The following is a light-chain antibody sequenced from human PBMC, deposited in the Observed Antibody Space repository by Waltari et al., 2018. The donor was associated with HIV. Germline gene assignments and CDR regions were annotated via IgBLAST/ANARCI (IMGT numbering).Light chain of an antibody. Sequence: FVLTQPHSVSESPGTPVTISCTRNSGNISTNYVQWYPQRPGSSPTTVIYEDNQRPSGVPDRFSGSIDSSSNSAALTISGLETDDEADYYCQSYDNNDVIFGGGTRLTVL. CDR3: QSYDNNDVI. V-gene: IGLV6-57*01. CDR1: SGNISTNY. J-gene: IGLJ2*01. CDR2: EDN.